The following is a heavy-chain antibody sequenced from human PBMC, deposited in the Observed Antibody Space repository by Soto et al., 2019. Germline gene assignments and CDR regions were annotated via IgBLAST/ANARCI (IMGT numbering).Heavy chain of an antibody. D-gene: IGHD4-17*01. CDR3: ARARSDYGDYGLNPQYYYYYYGMDV. V-gene: IGHV4-30-2*01. Sequence: PSETLSLTCAVSGGSISSGGYSWSWIRQPPGKGLEWIGYIYHSGSTYYNPSLKSRVTISVDRSKNQFSLKLRSVTAADTAVYYCARARSDYGDYGLNPQYYYYYYGMDVWGQGTTVTVSS. J-gene: IGHJ6*02. CDR1: GGSISSGGYS. CDR2: IYHSGST.